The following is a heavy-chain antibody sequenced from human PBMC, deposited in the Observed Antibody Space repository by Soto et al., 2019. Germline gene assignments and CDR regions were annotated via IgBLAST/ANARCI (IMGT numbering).Heavy chain of an antibody. D-gene: IGHD3-10*01. CDR1: GGTFSSYT. V-gene: IGHV1-69*02. CDR3: ASLMSSGYYYGMDV. CDR2: IIPILDIA. J-gene: IGHJ6*02. Sequence: SVKVSCKASGGTFSSYTISWVRQAPGQGLEWMRRIIPILDIANYAQKFQGRVTITADKSTSTAYMKLSSLRSEDTAVYYCASLMSSGYYYGMDVWGQGTTVTSP.